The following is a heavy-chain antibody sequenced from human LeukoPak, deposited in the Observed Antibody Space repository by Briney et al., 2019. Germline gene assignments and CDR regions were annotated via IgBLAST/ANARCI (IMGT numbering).Heavy chain of an antibody. J-gene: IGHJ4*02. CDR3: AKETTYPYGDFES. V-gene: IGHV3-74*01. CDR1: GLNIRNYW. D-gene: IGHD4-17*01. CDR2: MNDDGSGI. Sequence: GGSLRLSCALSGLNIRNYWMHWVRQAPGKGLVWVSRMNDDGSGISYADSVKGRFTISRDNAKNFLYLQMNSLRAEDTAFYYCAKETTYPYGDFESWGQGTLVTVSS.